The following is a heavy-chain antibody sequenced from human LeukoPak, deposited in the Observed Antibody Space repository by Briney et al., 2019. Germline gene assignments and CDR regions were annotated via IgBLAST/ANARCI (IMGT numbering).Heavy chain of an antibody. J-gene: IGHJ4*02. Sequence: GGSLRLSCAASGFTLNPYNMNWVRQAPGKGLEWVSSISNSQGYIYYADSVKGRFTISRDNSKNTLYLQMNSLRAEDTAVYYCAKGALGYCSGGSCHFDYWGQGTLVTVSS. CDR1: GFTLNPYN. CDR3: AKGALGYCSGGSCHFDY. D-gene: IGHD2-15*01. CDR2: ISNSQGYI. V-gene: IGHV3-21*04.